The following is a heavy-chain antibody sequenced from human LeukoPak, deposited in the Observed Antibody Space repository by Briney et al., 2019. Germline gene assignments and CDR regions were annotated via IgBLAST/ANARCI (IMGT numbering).Heavy chain of an antibody. CDR2: FDPEDGET. CDR3: ATRPYSGSPFDY. D-gene: IGHD1-26*01. CDR1: GYTLTELS. V-gene: IGHV1-24*01. Sequence: ASVKVSCKVSGYTLTELSMHWVRQAPGKGLEWMGVFDPEDGETIYAQKFQGRVTMTEDTSTDIAYMELSSLRSEDTAVYYCATRPYSGSPFDYWGQGTLVTVSS. J-gene: IGHJ4*02.